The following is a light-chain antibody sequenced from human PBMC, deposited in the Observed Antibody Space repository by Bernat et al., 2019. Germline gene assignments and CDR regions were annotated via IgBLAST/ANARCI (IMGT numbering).Light chain of an antibody. CDR2: GANDHDPS. CDR3: QQYETVPWT. J-gene: IGKJ1*01. V-gene: IGKV3-20*01. CDR1: QSVTSTY. Sequence: PGERATLSCRASQSVTSTYIAWYQQKLGQTPRLPINGANDHDPSTRATGIPDRFSGSGSGTDFTLTISRLEPEDFAVYYCQQYETVPWTFGQGTKVEIK.